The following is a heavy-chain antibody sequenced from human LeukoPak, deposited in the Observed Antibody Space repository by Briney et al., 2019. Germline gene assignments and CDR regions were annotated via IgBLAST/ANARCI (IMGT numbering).Heavy chain of an antibody. J-gene: IGHJ6*03. CDR2: IYTSGTT. V-gene: IGHV4-4*07. CDR3: AREVASPSYYYYHYMDV. CDR1: GGSISSYY. Sequence: SETLSLTCTVSGGSISSYYWSWIRQPPGKGLEWIGRIYTSGTTNYNPSLKSRVTMSVDTSKNQFSLKLSSVTAADTAVYYCAREVASPSYYYYHYMDVWGKGTTVTISS. D-gene: IGHD5-12*01.